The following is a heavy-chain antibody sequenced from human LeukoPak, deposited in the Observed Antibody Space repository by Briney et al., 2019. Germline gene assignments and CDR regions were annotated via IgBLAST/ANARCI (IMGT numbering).Heavy chain of an antibody. CDR1: GYTFTSYD. D-gene: IGHD2-2*01. V-gene: IGHV1-8*01. J-gene: IGHJ4*02. Sequence: ASVKVSSKASGYTFTSYDINWVRQATGQGLGWMGWMNPNSGNTGYAQKFQGRVTMTRNTSISTAYMELRSLRSEDTAVYYCARGDGVVVVPAAIDYWGQGTLVTVSS. CDR3: ARGDGVVVVPAAIDY. CDR2: MNPNSGNT.